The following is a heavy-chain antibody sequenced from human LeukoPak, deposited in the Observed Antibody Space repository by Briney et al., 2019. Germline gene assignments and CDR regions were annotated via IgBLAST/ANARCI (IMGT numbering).Heavy chain of an antibody. J-gene: IGHJ5*02. CDR1: GYTFTSYT. Sequence: ASVKVSCKASGYTFTSYTMHWLRQAPGQRLEWMGCINAGNDDTKYSQNFQGRVIISRDTSASTGYMELSSLGSGDTAVYYCARGGTFDPWGQGTLVIVSS. V-gene: IGHV1-3*01. CDR2: INAGNDDT. D-gene: IGHD1-14*01. CDR3: ARGGTFDP.